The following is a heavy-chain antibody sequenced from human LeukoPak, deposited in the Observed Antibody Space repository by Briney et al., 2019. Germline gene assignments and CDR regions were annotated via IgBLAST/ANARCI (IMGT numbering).Heavy chain of an antibody. V-gene: IGHV3-7*01. D-gene: IGHD6-19*01. CDR2: IKQDGSEK. Sequence: PGGSLRLSCAASGFTFSTNWMSWVRKAPGKGLEWVANIKQDGSEKYYVDSVKGRFTISRDNAKNSLYLQMNSLRAEDTAVYYCARVVVAGTGLFTFDYWGQGTLVTVSS. CDR3: ARVVVAGTGLFTFDY. CDR1: GFTFSTNW. J-gene: IGHJ4*02.